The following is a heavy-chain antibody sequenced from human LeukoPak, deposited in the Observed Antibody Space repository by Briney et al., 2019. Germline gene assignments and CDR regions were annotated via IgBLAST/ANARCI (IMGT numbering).Heavy chain of an antibody. CDR1: GGSFSGYY. CDR3: ARRPLGYCSSTSCAGRYWFDP. CDR2: INHCGST. J-gene: IGHJ5*02. Sequence: PSETLSLTCAVYGGSFSGYYWSWIRQPPGRGLEWVGEINHCGSTNYNPSLKSRVTISVDTSKNQFSLKLSSVTAADTAVYYCARRPLGYCSSTSCAGRYWFDPWGQGTLVTVSS. D-gene: IGHD2-2*01. V-gene: IGHV4-34*01.